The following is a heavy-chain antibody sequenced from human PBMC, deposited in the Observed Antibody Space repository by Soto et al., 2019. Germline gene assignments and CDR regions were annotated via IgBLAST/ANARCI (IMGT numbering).Heavy chain of an antibody. Sequence: GGSQRLSCVASGLPVAGSYMAWVRQAPGKGLEWASVIYNDGTTYYSQSVEGRFTISRDTSKNTLYLQMDRPRDEDTAVYYCVRPLPSGQTHARDVWGQGTTVTVSS. J-gene: IGHJ6*02. CDR2: IYNDGTT. CDR3: VRPLPSGQTHARDV. V-gene: IGHV3-53*01. D-gene: IGHD3-10*01. CDR1: GLPVAGSY.